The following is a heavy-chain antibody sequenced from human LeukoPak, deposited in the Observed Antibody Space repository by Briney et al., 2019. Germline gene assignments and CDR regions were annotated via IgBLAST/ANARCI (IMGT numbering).Heavy chain of an antibody. D-gene: IGHD6-19*01. J-gene: IGHJ4*02. Sequence: SETLSLTCAVYGGSFSGYYWSWIRQPPGKGLEWIGEINHSGSTNYNPSLKSRVTISVDTSKNQFSLKLSSVTAADTAVYYCARAKAEYSSGWTRQVSFDYWGQGTLVTVSS. CDR2: INHSGST. CDR1: GGSFSGYY. CDR3: ARAKAEYSSGWTRQVSFDY. V-gene: IGHV4-34*01.